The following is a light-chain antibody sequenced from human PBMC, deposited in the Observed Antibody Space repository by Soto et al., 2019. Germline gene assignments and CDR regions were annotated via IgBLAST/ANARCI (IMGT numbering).Light chain of an antibody. Sequence: IQMTQSPSTLSSSVGDIITITCRSSQSVSSWLAWYQQKPGRVPKLLIYDASTLESGVPSTFGGSGSGTEFTLTINSLQPEDFETYFCQQYNSVPYTFGQGTKVDIK. CDR1: QSVSSW. J-gene: IGKJ2*01. CDR2: DAS. V-gene: IGKV1-5*01. CDR3: QQYNSVPYT.